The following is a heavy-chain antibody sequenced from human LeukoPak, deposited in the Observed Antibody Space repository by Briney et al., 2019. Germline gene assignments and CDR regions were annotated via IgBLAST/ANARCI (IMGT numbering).Heavy chain of an antibody. CDR3: ARGRIAVAGAYLY. CDR2: INHSGST. J-gene: IGHJ4*02. Sequence: SETLSLTCAVYGGSFSGYYWSWLRQPPGKGLEWIGEINHSGSTNYNPSLKSRVTISVDTSKNQFSLKLSSVTAADTAVYYCARGRIAVAGAYLYWGQGTLVTVPS. V-gene: IGHV4-34*01. D-gene: IGHD6-19*01. CDR1: GGSFSGYY.